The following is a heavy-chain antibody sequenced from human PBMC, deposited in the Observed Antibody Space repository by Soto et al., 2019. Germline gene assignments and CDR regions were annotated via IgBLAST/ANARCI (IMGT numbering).Heavy chain of an antibody. Sequence: EVQLVESGGGLVQSGGSRRLSCTASGFTFSNYGMKWIRQAPGKGLEWISFISYGSSSTYYADSVKGRFTISRDNAKNSLYLQMNSLRDEDTAVYYCARGKYTYGSDYWGQGAMVTVSS. D-gene: IGHD5-18*01. J-gene: IGHJ4*02. CDR2: ISYGSSST. CDR1: GFTFSNYG. V-gene: IGHV3-48*02. CDR3: ARGKYTYGSDY.